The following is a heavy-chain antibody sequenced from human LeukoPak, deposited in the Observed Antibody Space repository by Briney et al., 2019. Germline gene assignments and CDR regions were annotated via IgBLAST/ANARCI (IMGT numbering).Heavy chain of an antibody. V-gene: IGHV4-38-2*01. Sequence: TSETLSLTCAVSGYSISSGYYWGWIRQPPGKGLEWIGSIYHSGSTYYSPSLKSRVTISVDTSKNQFSLKLSSVTAADTAVYYCATALRFLEWLFYWGQGTLVTVSS. CDR2: IYHSGST. CDR3: ATALRFLEWLFY. D-gene: IGHD3-3*01. J-gene: IGHJ4*02. CDR1: GYSISSGYY.